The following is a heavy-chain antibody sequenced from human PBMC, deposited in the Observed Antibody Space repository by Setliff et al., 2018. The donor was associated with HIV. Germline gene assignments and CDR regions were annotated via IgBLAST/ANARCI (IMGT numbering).Heavy chain of an antibody. CDR1: GASISTYS. J-gene: IGHJ2*01. Sequence: PSETLSRTCSVSGASISTYSWSWIRQSPGKGLECIGYISTSGSTNSNPSLKSRVTISLDTSKNQFSLKLTSVTAADTAVYYCARHPDSGFYYSPLLNNWYFDLWGPGTLVTVSS. CDR2: ISTSGST. D-gene: IGHD3-22*01. CDR3: ARHPDSGFYYSPLLNNWYFDL. V-gene: IGHV4-4*09.